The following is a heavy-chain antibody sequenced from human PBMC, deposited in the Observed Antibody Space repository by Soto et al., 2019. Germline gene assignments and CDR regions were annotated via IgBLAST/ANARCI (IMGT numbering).Heavy chain of an antibody. CDR3: ARVNGYSSGWFEYFQH. CDR2: INAGNGNT. CDR1: DFSFTSHG. D-gene: IGHD6-19*01. J-gene: IGHJ1*01. Sequence: ASVKVSCKAYDFSFTSHGISWVRQAPGQGLEWMGWINAGNGNTKYSQKFQGRVTITRDTSASTAYMELSSLRSEDTAVYYCARVNGYSSGWFEYFQHWGQGTLVTVSS. V-gene: IGHV1-18*04.